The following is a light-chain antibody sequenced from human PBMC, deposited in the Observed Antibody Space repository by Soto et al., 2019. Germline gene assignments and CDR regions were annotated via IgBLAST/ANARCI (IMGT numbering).Light chain of an antibody. Sequence: EIVLTQSPGTLSLSPGERATLSCRASQSVSSSYLAWHQQKPGQSPRLLIYGASNRATGIPDRFSGSGSGTDFTLTISRLEPEDFAVYYCQQYGNSPWTFGQGTKVDIK. CDR1: QSVSSSY. CDR2: GAS. V-gene: IGKV3-20*01. CDR3: QQYGNSPWT. J-gene: IGKJ1*01.